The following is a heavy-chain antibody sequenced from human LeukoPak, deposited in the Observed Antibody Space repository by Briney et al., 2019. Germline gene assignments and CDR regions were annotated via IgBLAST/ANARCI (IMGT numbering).Heavy chain of an antibody. D-gene: IGHD2-2*01. V-gene: IGHV1-18*01. CDR3: ARVGDFSSGETYQLLMDYYYYMDV. CDR1: GYTFTSYG. J-gene: IGHJ6*03. Sequence: ASLKVSCKASGYTFTSYGISWVRQAPGQGLEWMGWISAYNGNTNYAQKLQGRVTMTTDTSTSTAYMELRSLRSDDTAVYYCARVGDFSSGETYQLLMDYYYYMDVWGKGTTVTVSS. CDR2: ISAYNGNT.